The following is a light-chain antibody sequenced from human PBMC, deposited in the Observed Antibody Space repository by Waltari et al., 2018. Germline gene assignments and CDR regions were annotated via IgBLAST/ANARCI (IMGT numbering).Light chain of an antibody. CDR3: QRYDKSRL. CDR1: QSVSSSW. J-gene: IGKJ4*01. Sequence: EIVLTQSPGTLSLSPGERATLSCRASQSVSSSWLAWYQQKPGQAPRLLIYAASSRVTGIPDRFSGSGSGTDFSLTISRLEPEDFAVYYCQRYDKSRLFGGGTRVEIK. CDR2: AAS. V-gene: IGKV3-20*01.